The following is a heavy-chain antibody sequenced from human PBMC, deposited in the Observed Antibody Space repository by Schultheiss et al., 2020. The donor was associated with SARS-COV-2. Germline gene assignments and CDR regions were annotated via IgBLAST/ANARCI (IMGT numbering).Heavy chain of an antibody. CDR3: SRDTKD. CDR2: IYIAGRS. V-gene: IGHV3-66*02. J-gene: IGHJ1*01. Sequence: GGSLRLSCAASGFTFSSYWMHWVRQAPGKGLEWVSMIYIAGRSFHADSVKGRFTVSRDSIKNTLYLQMNSLRVEDTAMYYCSRDTKDWGQGTLVTVSS. CDR1: GFTFSSYW.